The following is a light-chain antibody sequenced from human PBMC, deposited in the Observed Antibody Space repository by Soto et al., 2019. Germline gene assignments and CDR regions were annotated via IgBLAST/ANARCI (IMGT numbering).Light chain of an antibody. V-gene: IGLV2-14*01. CDR1: SSDIGGYNF. J-gene: IGLJ1*01. CDR3: NSYRTISTYV. CDR2: DVR. Sequence: QSALTQPASVSGSPGQSSTISCTGTSSDIGGYNFVSWYQQHPGKAPKLLIHDVRNRPSGVSNRFSGSKSGNTASLTISGLQAEDEADYYCNSYRTISTYVFGTGTKVTVL.